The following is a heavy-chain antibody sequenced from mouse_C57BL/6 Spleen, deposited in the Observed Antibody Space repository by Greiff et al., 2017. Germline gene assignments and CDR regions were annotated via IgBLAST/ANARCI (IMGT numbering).Heavy chain of an antibody. D-gene: IGHD2-3*01. CDR2: IDPSDSET. V-gene: IGHV1-52*01. J-gene: IGHJ2*01. Sequence: QVQLQQPGAELVRPGSSVKLSCKASGYTFTSYWMHWVKQRPIQGLEWIGNIDPSDSETNYNQKFKDKATLTVDKTSSTAYMQLSSLTSEDSAVYCCAMGTKAQGDFDHWRQGPTLTVSS. CDR1: GYTFTSYW. CDR3: AMGTKAQGDFDH.